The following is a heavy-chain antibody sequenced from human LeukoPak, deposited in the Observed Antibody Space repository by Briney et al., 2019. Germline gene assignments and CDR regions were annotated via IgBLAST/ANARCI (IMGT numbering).Heavy chain of an antibody. Sequence: GKSLKISCKGSGYSFPSHWIGWVRQMPGKGLEWMGIIYPGDSDTRYSPSFQGQVTISADKSISTAYLQWNSLKASDTAIYYCAREGVINTFDIWGQGTVVTVSS. D-gene: IGHD3-10*01. CDR3: AREGVINTFDI. CDR2: IYPGDSDT. J-gene: IGHJ3*02. CDR1: GYSFPSHW. V-gene: IGHV5-51*01.